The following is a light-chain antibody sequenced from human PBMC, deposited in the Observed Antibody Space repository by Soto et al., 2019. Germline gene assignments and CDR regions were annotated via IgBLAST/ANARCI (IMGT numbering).Light chain of an antibody. V-gene: IGKV1-16*01. CDR2: AAS. CDR3: LQYHSYPRT. J-gene: IGKJ1*01. Sequence: DIQMTQSPSSLSASVGDRVTITCRASQGMSNYLAWLQQKPGKAPKSLMYAASTLHGGVPSRFSGGGSGTDFTLTISSLQPEDVATDYCLQYHSYPRTFGQGTKVDIK. CDR1: QGMSNY.